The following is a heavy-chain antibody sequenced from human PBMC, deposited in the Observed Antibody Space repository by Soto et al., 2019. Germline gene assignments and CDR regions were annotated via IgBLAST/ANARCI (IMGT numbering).Heavy chain of an antibody. Sequence: SQTLSLTCAIAGYSVSSNSATWNWIIQSPSRGLEWLGRTYYRSKWFTDYPLSVKSRITISPDTSKNEFSLQLNSMTPEDTAVYFCARDHGGYCTSATCRDHTGWFDCWGQGTLVTVSS. CDR1: GYSVSSNSAT. D-gene: IGHD2-2*01. V-gene: IGHV6-1*01. J-gene: IGHJ4*02. CDR2: TYYRSKWFT. CDR3: ARDHGGYCTSATCRDHTGWFDC.